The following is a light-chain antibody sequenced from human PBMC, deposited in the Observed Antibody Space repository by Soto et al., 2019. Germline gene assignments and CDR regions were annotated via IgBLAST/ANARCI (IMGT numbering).Light chain of an antibody. J-gene: IGKJ4*01. Sequence: DTQLIQSPSNLSASVGDRVTITCRASESISWWLAWYQQTKGRAPEILIYDVSTLEAGVPSRFRGSGSGTEFTLTISRLQPDDFSTYYCQQYNSYSLTFGGGTKVDIK. V-gene: IGKV1-5*01. CDR1: ESISWW. CDR2: DVS. CDR3: QQYNSYSLT.